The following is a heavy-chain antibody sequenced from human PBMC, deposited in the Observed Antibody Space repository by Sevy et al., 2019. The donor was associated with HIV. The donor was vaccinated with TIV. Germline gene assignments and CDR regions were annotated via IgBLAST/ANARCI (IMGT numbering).Heavy chain of an antibody. Sequence: GGSLRLSCAASGFAFSTHAMHWVHQAPGKALEWVAVISYEGTETFYAASVEGRFTISRDNSKNMLSLQINSLRPEDTAVYYCARDGGNSVKWYPLYWGHGTLVTVSS. CDR1: GFAFSTHA. J-gene: IGHJ4*01. D-gene: IGHD2-2*01. V-gene: IGHV3-30-3*01. CDR3: ARDGGNSVKWYPLY. CDR2: ISYEGTET.